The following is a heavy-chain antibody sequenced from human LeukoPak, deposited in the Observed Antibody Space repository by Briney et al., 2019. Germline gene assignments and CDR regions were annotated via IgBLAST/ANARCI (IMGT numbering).Heavy chain of an antibody. CDR3: ARGSRPGVVNHDAFDI. V-gene: IGHV1-2*02. J-gene: IGHJ3*02. CDR1: GYTFTGYY. Sequence: ASLKVSCKVSGYTFTGYYIHWVRQAPGQGLEWMGWINPNSGGTNYAQKFQGRVTMTRDTSISPAYMELSSLRSDDTAVYYFARGSRPGVVNHDAFDIWGQGTMVTVSS. CDR2: INPNSGGT. D-gene: IGHD3-3*01.